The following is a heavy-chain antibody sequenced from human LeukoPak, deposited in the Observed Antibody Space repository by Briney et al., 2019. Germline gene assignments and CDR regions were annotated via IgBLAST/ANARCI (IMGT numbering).Heavy chain of an antibody. CDR1: GYTFTRFG. Sequence: GASVKVSCKASGYTFTRFGVAWVRQAPGQGLEWMGYISGYSGNTNYAQNLRGRVTMTTDTSTSTAYMELRSLTSDDTAVYYCARESSGYDKNYYYYMDVWGEGTTVTVSS. V-gene: IGHV1-18*04. CDR2: ISGYSGNT. D-gene: IGHD5-12*01. J-gene: IGHJ6*03. CDR3: ARESSGYDKNYYYYMDV.